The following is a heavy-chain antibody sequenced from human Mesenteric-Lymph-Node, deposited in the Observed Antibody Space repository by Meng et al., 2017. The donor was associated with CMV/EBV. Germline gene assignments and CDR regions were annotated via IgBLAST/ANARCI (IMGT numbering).Heavy chain of an antibody. J-gene: IGHJ4*02. CDR2: INHSGST. CDR3: ARHQRWLKSEGGFNY. Sequence: QRQLQQWGAGLLKPSETLSLTCAVYGGSFSGYYWSWIRQPPGKGLEWIGEINHSGSTNYNPSLKSRVTISVDTSKNQFSLKLSSVTAADTAVYYCARHQRWLKSEGGFNYWGQGTLVTVSS. CDR1: GGSFSGYY. V-gene: IGHV4-34*01. D-gene: IGHD4-23*01.